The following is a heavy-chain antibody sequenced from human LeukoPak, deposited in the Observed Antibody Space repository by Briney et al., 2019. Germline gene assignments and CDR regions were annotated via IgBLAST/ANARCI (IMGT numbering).Heavy chain of an antibody. V-gene: IGHV1-8*01. D-gene: IGHD1-26*01. CDR2: MNPNSGNT. Sequence: ASVKVSCKASGYTFTSYDVNWVRQATGQGLEWMGWMNPNSGNTGYEQKFRGRVTLTTNTSISTAYMELNRLRSEDTAVYYCARDTPYIVGATASGGDWGQGTLVTVSS. CDR1: GYTFTSYD. CDR3: ARDTPYIVGATASGGD. J-gene: IGHJ4*02.